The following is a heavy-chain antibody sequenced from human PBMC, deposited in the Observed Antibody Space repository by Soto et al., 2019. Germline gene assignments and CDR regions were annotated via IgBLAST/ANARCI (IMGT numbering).Heavy chain of an antibody. CDR3: ARGGIFDSSGYYYFSAFDI. D-gene: IGHD3-22*01. J-gene: IGHJ3*02. Sequence: ASVKVSCKASGYTITYYDISWVRQDYGQGLEWMGWMNPSSANTGYAQKFQGRITMTRNTSISTAYMELSSLRSEDTAVYYCARGGIFDSSGYYYFSAFDIWGQGTMVTVSS. CDR1: GYTITYYD. CDR2: MNPSSANT. V-gene: IGHV1-8*01.